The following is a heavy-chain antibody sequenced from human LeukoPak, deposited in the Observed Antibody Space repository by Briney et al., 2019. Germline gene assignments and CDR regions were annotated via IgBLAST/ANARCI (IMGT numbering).Heavy chain of an antibody. J-gene: IGHJ3*02. Sequence: GGSLRLSCAASGFTFSNYGMHWVRQAPGKGLEWVAVVSYDGTNKYYADSVKGRFTISRDNSKTTLYLQMNSLRAEDTAVYYCARLSSFAFDIWGQGTMVTVSS. CDR2: VSYDGTNK. V-gene: IGHV3-30*03. D-gene: IGHD3-16*02. CDR3: ARLSSFAFDI. CDR1: GFTFSNYG.